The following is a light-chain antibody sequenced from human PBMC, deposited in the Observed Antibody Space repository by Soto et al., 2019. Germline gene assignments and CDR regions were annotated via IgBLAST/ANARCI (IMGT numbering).Light chain of an antibody. CDR3: QQRSYGFT. CDR1: QSVSSY. CDR2: DAS. J-gene: IGKJ3*01. Sequence: EIVLPQSPATLSLSPVERATLSCRASQSVSSYLAWYQQKPGQATRLLIYDASNRATGIPARFSGSGSATDFTLAISCLEPEDLPSYYCQQRSYGFTFVHGAKVHNK. V-gene: IGKV3-11*01.